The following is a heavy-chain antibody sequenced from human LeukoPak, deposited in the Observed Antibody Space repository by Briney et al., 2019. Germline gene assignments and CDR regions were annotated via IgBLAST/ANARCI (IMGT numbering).Heavy chain of an antibody. V-gene: IGHV4-31*03. CDR2: IYYSRST. CDR1: GGSISSGGYY. CDR3: ARDAGSYGYDY. Sequence: SETLSLTCTVSGGSISSGGYYWSWIRQHPGKGLEWIGYIYYSRSTYYNPSLKSRVTISVDTSKNQFSLKLSSVTAADTAVYYCARDAGSYGYDYWGQGTLVTVSS. J-gene: IGHJ4*02. D-gene: IGHD5-18*01.